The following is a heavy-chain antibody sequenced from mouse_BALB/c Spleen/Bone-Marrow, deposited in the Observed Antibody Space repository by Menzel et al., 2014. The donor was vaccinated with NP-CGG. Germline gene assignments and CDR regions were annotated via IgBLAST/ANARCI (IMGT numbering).Heavy chain of an antibody. J-gene: IGHJ2*01. V-gene: IGHV14-3*02. D-gene: IGHD1-1*01. CDR1: DFNFKDTY. CDR2: IDPANGNT. Sequence: VQLQQSGAELVKPGASVKLSCTASDFNFKDTYMHWVNQRPEQGLEWIGRIDPANGNTKYDPKFQGKATITADTSSNTAYLQLNSLTSEDTAVYYCARVQFLRSRGLDYWGQGTTLTVSS. CDR3: ARVQFLRSRGLDY.